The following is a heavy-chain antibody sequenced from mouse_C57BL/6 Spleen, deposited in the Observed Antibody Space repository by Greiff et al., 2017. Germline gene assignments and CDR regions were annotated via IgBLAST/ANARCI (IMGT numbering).Heavy chain of an antibody. CDR3: AIYDDYEREGYYFDY. D-gene: IGHD2-4*01. J-gene: IGHJ2*01. Sequence: QVQLQPGAELVKPGASVKVSCKASGYTFTSYWIHWVKQRPGQGLEWIGRIHPSDSDTNYNQKFKGKATLTVDKSSSTAYMQLSSLTSEDSAVYYCAIYDDYEREGYYFDYWGQGTTLTVSS. CDR2: IHPSDSDT. CDR1: GYTFTSYW. V-gene: IGHV1-74*01.